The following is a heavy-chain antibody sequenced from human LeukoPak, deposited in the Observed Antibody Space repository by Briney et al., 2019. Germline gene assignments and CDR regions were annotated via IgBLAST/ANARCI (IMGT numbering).Heavy chain of an antibody. J-gene: IGHJ5*02. CDR1: GGSISSSSYY. D-gene: IGHD6-13*01. V-gene: IGHV4-39*07. Sequence: SETLSLTCTVSGGSISSSSYYWGWVRQPPGKGLEWLGSIYYSGSTYYTPSLKSRVTISVDTSKNQFSPKLSSVTAADTAVYYCAREIAAAADPWGQGTLVTVSS. CDR2: IYYSGST. CDR3: AREIAAAADP.